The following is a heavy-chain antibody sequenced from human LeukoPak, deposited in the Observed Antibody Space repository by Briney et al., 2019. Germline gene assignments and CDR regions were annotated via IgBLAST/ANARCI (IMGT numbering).Heavy chain of an antibody. J-gene: IGHJ4*02. CDR3: ARGLYYYDSSGYFDY. CDR2: IYYSGST. CDR1: GGSIGSSSYY. V-gene: IGHV4-39*01. Sequence: PSETLSLTCTVSGGSIGSSSYYWGWIRQPPGKGLEWIGSIYYSGSTYYNPSLKSRVTISVDTSKNQFSLKLSSVTAADTAVYYCARGLYYYDSSGYFDYWGQGTLVTVSS. D-gene: IGHD3-22*01.